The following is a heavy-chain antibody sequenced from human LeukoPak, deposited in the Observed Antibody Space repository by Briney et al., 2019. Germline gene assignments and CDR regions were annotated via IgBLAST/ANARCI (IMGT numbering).Heavy chain of an antibody. J-gene: IGHJ5*02. CDR1: GFTFSSYA. D-gene: IGHD6-13*01. CDR2: ISGSGGST. CDR3: AKGPDTKAAAGTAWFDP. Sequence: GGSLRLSCAASGFTFSSYAMSWVRQAPGKGLEWVSAISGSGGSTYYADSVKGRFTISRDNSKNTLYLQMNSLRAEDTAVYYCAKGPDTKAAAGTAWFDPWGQGTLVTVSS. V-gene: IGHV3-23*01.